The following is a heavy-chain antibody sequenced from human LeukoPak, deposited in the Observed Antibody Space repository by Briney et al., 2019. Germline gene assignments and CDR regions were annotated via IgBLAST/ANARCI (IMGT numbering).Heavy chain of an antibody. CDR3: AKGKITIFGVAPDV. D-gene: IGHD3-3*01. CDR2: IRYDGSNK. V-gene: IGHV3-30*02. CDR1: GFTFSSYG. J-gene: IGHJ6*04. Sequence: GGSLRLSCAASGFTFSSYGMHWVRQAPGKGLEWVAFIRYDGSNKYYADSVKGRFTISRDNSKNTLYLQMNSLRAEDTAVYYCAKGKITIFGVAPDVWGKGTTVTVSS.